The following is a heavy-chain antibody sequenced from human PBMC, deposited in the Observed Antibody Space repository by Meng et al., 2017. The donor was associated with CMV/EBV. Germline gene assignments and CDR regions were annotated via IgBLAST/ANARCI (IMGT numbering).Heavy chain of an antibody. Sequence: GEPLKISCAASGFPFSPYTIHWVRQAPGKGLEWVALISSDGSNKDYADSVKGRFTISRDNSKNTLSLQMNSLRTEDTAVYYCARGGGFCSVAGCYGIDYWGQGTVVTVSS. CDR3: ARGGGFCSVAGCYGIDY. D-gene: IGHD2-2*01. V-gene: IGHV3-30-3*01. CDR2: ISSDGSNK. CDR1: GFPFSPYT. J-gene: IGHJ4*02.